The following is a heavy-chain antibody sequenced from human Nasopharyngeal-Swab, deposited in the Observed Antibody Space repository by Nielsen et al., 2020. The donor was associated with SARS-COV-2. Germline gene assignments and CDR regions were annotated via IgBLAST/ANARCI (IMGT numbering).Heavy chain of an antibody. CDR3: AKDGGGWYTSGWYYFDS. Sequence: GGSLRLSCAASGFTFDNYAMSWVRQPPGRGLERVSSISGSGSNTYYRDSVKGRFTISSDNSQNTLYLQMNSLRAEDTALYYCAKDGGGWYTSGWYYFDSWGQQILVTVSS. D-gene: IGHD6-19*01. V-gene: IGHV3-23*01. CDR1: GFTFDNYA. CDR2: ISGSGSNT. J-gene: IGHJ4*02.